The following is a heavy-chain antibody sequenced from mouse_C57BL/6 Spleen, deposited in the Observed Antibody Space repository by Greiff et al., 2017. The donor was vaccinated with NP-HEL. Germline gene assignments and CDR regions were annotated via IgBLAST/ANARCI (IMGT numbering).Heavy chain of an antibody. CDR2: IHPNSGST. Sequence: QVQLQQPGAELVKPGASVKLSCKASGYTFTSYWMHWVKQRPGPGLEWIGMIHPNSGSTNYNEKFKSKATLTVDKSSSTAYMQLSSLTSEDSAVYYCARLENYYGSSYEAWFAYWGQGTLVTVSA. CDR1: GYTFTSYW. J-gene: IGHJ3*01. V-gene: IGHV1-64*01. D-gene: IGHD1-1*01. CDR3: ARLENYYGSSYEAWFAY.